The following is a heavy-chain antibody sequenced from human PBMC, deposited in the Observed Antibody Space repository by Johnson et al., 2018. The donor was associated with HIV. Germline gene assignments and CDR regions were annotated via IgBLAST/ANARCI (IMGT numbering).Heavy chain of an antibody. D-gene: IGHD6-13*01. CDR1: GFIFSNAW. V-gene: IGHV3-15*01. Sequence: VQLVESGGGSVKPGGSLRLSCAASGFIFSNAWMSWVRKAPGKGLEWLGRIKSKPDGGTTDYAAPVKGRFTISRDDSKSIAYLQMSSLRVEDTAVYYCAKIYLGQQLRDPFDFWGQGTLVTVSS. CDR2: IKSKPDGGTT. CDR3: AKIYLGQQLRDPFDF. J-gene: IGHJ3*01.